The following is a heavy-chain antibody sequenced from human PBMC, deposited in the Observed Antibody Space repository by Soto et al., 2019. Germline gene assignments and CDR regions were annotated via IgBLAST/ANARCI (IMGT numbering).Heavy chain of an antibody. CDR3: ARGDTPEMTRGWFAP. D-gene: IGHD3-10*01. J-gene: IGHJ5*02. CDR2: VHAGGSF. CDR1: GVPITDSY. Sequence: QAQLQVSGPGVVKPAETLSLICDVSGVPITDSYWSWIRQSPGKGLGWIGRVHAGGSFNYNPSLRRRAAISVDMSKSQVSLRLTSVTAADAAVYCCARGDTPEMTRGWFAPGGQGTLVSVSS. V-gene: IGHV4-4*07.